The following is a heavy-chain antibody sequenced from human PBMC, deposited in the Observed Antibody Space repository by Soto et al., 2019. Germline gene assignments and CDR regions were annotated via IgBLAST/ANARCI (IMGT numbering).Heavy chain of an antibody. V-gene: IGHV4-61*08. D-gene: IGHD5-18*01. J-gene: IGHJ5*01. Sequence: WETLPLTCTGSGDSVTSGDYYWSWIRQPPGKGLEWIGYIYYSGNTNYSPSLKSRVAISLDTSHNQFSLKLSSVTAADTAVYFCARIPVDTYMSYWFDPWGQGTLVTVSS. CDR3: ARIPVDTYMSYWFDP. CDR2: IYYSGNT. CDR1: GDSVTSGDYY.